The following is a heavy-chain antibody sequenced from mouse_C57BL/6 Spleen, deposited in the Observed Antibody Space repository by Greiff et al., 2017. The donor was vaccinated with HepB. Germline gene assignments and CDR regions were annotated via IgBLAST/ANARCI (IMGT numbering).Heavy chain of an antibody. CDR3: ARFYYGAGFAY. CDR1: GYTFTSYW. D-gene: IGHD2-13*01. J-gene: IGHJ3*01. CDR2: IYPSDSET. Sequence: QVQLKQPGAELVRPGSSVKLSCKASGYTFTSYWMDWVKQRPGQGLEWIGNIYPSDSETHYNQKFKDKATLTVDKSSSTAYMQLSSLTSEDSAVYYCARFYYGAGFAYWGQGTLVTVSA. V-gene: IGHV1-61*01.